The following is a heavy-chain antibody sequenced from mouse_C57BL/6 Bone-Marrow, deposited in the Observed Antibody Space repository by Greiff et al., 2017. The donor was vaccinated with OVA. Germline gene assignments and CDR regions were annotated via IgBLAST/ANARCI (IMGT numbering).Heavy chain of an antibody. CDR3: ASKTAYYSNHYYWYFDV. D-gene: IGHD2-5*01. V-gene: IGHV2-5*01. CDR2: IWRGGST. J-gene: IGHJ1*03. CDR1: GFSLTSYG. Sequence: VQLQQSGPGLVQPSQSLSITCTVSGFSLTSYGVHWVRQSPGKGLEWLGVIWRGGSTDYNAAFMSRLSITKDNSKSQVFFKMNSLQADDTAIYYCASKTAYYSNHYYWYFDVWGTGTTVTVSS.